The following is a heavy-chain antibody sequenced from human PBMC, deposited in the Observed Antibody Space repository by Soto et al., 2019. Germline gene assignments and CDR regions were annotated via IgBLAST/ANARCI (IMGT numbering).Heavy chain of an antibody. CDR2: ISWNSGSI. V-gene: IGHV3-9*01. D-gene: IGHD2-15*01. CDR3: AKDAVVADYYYYGMDV. J-gene: IGHJ6*02. CDR1: GFTFDDYA. Sequence: EVQLVESGGGLVQPGRSLRLSCAASGFTFDDYAMHWVRQAPGKGLEWVSGISWNSGSIGYADSVKGRFTISRDNGKNSLYLQMNSLRAEDTALYYCAKDAVVADYYYYGMDVWGQGTTVTVSS.